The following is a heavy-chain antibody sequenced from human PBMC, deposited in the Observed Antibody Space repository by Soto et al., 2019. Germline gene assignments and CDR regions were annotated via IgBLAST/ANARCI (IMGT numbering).Heavy chain of an antibody. D-gene: IGHD3-22*01. J-gene: IGHJ6*02. CDR3: ARDRDSSDTGGMDV. CDR1: GGSISSSKW. V-gene: IGHV4-4*02. Sequence: QVQLQESGPGLVKPSWTLSLTCAVSGGSISSSKWWSWVRQPPGKGLEWIGQIYHGGSSDYNPSLTSRVTISIDKSKNQFSLKLSSVTAADTAVYDCARDRDSSDTGGMDVWGQGNTVTVSS. CDR2: IYHGGSS.